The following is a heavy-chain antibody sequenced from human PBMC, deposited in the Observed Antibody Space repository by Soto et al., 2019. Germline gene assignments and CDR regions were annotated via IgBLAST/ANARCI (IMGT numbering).Heavy chain of an antibody. Sequence: PSETLSLTCTVSGGSISSTNSFWGWIRQSPGKGLEWIGSVDYTGNTWYKPSLKSRLTISVDTSKNQFSLMLNSVTAADTAVFYCARQEYTYGSLAYWGQGTPVTVSS. CDR2: VDYTGNT. CDR1: GGSISSTNSF. J-gene: IGHJ4*02. CDR3: ARQEYTYGSLAY. V-gene: IGHV4-39*01. D-gene: IGHD5-18*01.